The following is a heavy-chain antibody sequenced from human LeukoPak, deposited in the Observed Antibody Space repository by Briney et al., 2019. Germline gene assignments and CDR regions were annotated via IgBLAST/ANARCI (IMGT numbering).Heavy chain of an antibody. J-gene: IGHJ4*02. Sequence: PGGSLRLSCAASGFTFSSYDMHWVRQATGKGLEWVLAIGTAGDTYYLGSVKGRFTISRENAKNSLYLQMSSLRAGDTAVYYCARANGSGSSFPFDYWGQGTLVTVSS. CDR2: IGTAGDT. V-gene: IGHV3-13*01. CDR1: GFTFSSYD. CDR3: ARANGSGSSFPFDY. D-gene: IGHD3-10*01.